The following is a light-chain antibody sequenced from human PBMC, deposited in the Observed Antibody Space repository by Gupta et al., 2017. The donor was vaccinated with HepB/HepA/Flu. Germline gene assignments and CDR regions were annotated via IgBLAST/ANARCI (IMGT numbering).Light chain of an antibody. CDR1: QSIGSN. CDR2: GAS. J-gene: IGKJ4*01. CDR3: QQHNNWPLT. Sequence: ELVMTQSPATLSASPGERATLSCRATQSIGSNLAWYLQKPGQAPRLLIYGASTRATGIPDRFSGSGSGTEFTLTISSLQSEDFAVYYCQQHNNWPLTFGGGTKVEIK. V-gene: IGKV3-15*01.